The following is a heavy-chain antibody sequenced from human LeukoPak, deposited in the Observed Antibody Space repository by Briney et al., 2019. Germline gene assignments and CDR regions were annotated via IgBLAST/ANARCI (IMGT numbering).Heavy chain of an antibody. Sequence: GGSLRLSCAASGFTFSSYSMNWVRQAPGKGLEWVSSISSSSSYINYADSVKGRFTISRDNAKNSLYLQMNSLRAEDTAVYYCASGLGDSSSIYWGQGTLVTVSS. D-gene: IGHD3/OR15-3a*01. CDR3: ASGLGDSSSIY. CDR2: ISSSSSYI. J-gene: IGHJ4*02. CDR1: GFTFSSYS. V-gene: IGHV3-21*01.